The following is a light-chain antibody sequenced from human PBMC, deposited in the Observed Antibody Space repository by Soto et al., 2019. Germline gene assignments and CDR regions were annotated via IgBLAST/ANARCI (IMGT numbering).Light chain of an antibody. Sequence: EIVMTQFPATLSVSPGERATLSCRASQSVSSNLAWYQQKPGQAPRLLIYGASTRATGIPARFSGSGSGTEFTLTISSLQSEDFAVYYCQQYNNWPPVTFGPGTKVDIK. CDR1: QSVSSN. CDR3: QQYNNWPPVT. V-gene: IGKV3-15*01. J-gene: IGKJ3*01. CDR2: GAS.